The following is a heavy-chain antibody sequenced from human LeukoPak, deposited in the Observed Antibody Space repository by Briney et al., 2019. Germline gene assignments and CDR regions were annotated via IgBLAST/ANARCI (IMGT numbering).Heavy chain of an antibody. V-gene: IGHV3-30-3*01. CDR3: VRDGANCLFNGGAYFPH. CDR2: ISFDGTSD. J-gene: IGHJ1*01. D-gene: IGHD4/OR15-4a*01. CDR1: GFTFSSNA. Sequence: PGRSLTLSCEASGFTFSSNAMHCVRRAPGKGLEWVAVISFDGTSDNYADSVQGRFTISRDNSKNTLYLEMNSLRNDGTAVYYCVRDGANCLFNGGAYFPHWGQGTLVTVSS.